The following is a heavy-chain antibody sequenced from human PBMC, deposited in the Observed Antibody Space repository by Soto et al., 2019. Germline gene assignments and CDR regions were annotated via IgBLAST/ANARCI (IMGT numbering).Heavy chain of an antibody. J-gene: IGHJ4*02. CDR3: AKEPPYSTSWAHFDC. CDR1: GFTFSTLA. CDR2: LSAGGSI. D-gene: IGHD6-13*01. V-gene: IGHV3-23*01. Sequence: LRLSCAASGFTFSTLAMSWVRQPPGKGLEWVSTLSAGGSIYYADSVKGRFIISRDTSKNTLYLQMSSLTADDTAVYYCAKEPPYSTSWAHFDCWGQGTLVTVSS.